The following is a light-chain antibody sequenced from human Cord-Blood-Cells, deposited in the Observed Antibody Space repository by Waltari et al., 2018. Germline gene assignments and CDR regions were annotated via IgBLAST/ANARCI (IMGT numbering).Light chain of an antibody. J-gene: IGLJ2*01. V-gene: IGLV3-27*01. Sequence: SYELTQPSSVSVSPGQTARITCSGDVLAKKYARWFQQKPGQAPVLVIYKDSERPSGIPERFSGSSSGTTVTLTISGAQVEDEADYYCYSAADNNGVVFCGGTKLTVL. CDR2: KDS. CDR3: YSAADNNGVV. CDR1: VLAKKY.